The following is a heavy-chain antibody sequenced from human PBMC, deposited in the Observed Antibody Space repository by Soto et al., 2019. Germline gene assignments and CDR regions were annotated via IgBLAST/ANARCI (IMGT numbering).Heavy chain of an antibody. CDR2: INHSGST. D-gene: IGHD3-3*01. CDR1: GGSFSGYY. J-gene: IGHJ6*03. CDR3: ARYRKQYYDFWSGYYKDYYYYYMDV. Sequence: SETLSLTCAVYGGSFSGYYWSWIRQPPGKGLEWIGEINHSGSTNYNPSLKSRVTISVDTSKNQFSLKLSSVTAADTAVYYCARYRKQYYDFWSGYYKDYYYYYMDVWGKGTTVTVSS. V-gene: IGHV4-34*01.